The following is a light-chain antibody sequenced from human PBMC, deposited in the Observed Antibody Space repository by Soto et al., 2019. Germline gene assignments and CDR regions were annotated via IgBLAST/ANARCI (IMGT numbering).Light chain of an antibody. CDR1: QSVSSSY. J-gene: IGKJ4*01. CDR3: QQYGSSPSLT. V-gene: IGKV3-20*01. CDR2: DAS. Sequence: EIVLTQSPGTLSLSPGERATLSCRASQSVSSSYLAWYQQKPGQAPRVLIYDASNRATGIPVRFSGSGSGTDFTLTISRLEPEDFAVYYCQQYGSSPSLTFGGGTKVDIK.